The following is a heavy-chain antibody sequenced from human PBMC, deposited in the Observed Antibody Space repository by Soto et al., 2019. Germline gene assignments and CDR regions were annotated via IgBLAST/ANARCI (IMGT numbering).Heavy chain of an antibody. CDR2: IYYSGNT. CDR3: ARVSSVSWYGYFDF. D-gene: IGHD6-13*01. CDR1: GGSISSSGYY. Sequence: SETLSLTCTVSGGSISSSGYYWCWIRQPPGKGLEWIGNIYYSGNTYYNLSLKSRVTISVDTSKNQFSLKLSSVTAADTAINYCARVSSVSWYGYFDFWGQGRLVTVSS. V-gene: IGHV4-39*07. J-gene: IGHJ4*02.